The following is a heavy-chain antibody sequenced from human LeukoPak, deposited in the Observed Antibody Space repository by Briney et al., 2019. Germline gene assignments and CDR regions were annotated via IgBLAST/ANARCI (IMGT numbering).Heavy chain of an antibody. CDR2: IYCSGST. CDR3: ARAYYYDSSGYYGGAGFDY. Sequence: PSETLSLTCTVSGGSISSSSYYWGWIRQPPGKGLEWIGSIYCSGSTYYNPSLKSRVTISVDTSKNQFSLKLSSVTAADTAVYYCARAYYYDSSGYYGGAGFDYWGQGTLVTVSS. CDR1: GGSISSSSYY. V-gene: IGHV4-39*01. D-gene: IGHD3-22*01. J-gene: IGHJ4*02.